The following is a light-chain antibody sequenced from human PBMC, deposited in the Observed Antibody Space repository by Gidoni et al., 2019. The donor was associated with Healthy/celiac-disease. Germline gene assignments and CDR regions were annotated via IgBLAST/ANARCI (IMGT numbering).Light chain of an antibody. CDR3: QQRSNWWT. CDR2: DAS. CDR1: QSVGSY. J-gene: IGKJ1*01. V-gene: IGKV3-11*01. Sequence: EIVLTQSPATLSLSPGERATLSCRASQSVGSYLAWYQQKPGQAPRLLIYDASNRATGIPARFSGSGSGTDFTLTISSLEPEDFAVYYCQQRSNWWTFGQGTQVEIQ.